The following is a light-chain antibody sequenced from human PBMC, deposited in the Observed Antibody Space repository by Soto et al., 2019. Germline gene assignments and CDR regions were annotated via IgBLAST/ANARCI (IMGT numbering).Light chain of an antibody. V-gene: IGLV1-51*01. J-gene: IGLJ2*01. CDR3: GTWDSSLRVVV. CDR2: DSY. CDR1: SSNIGDHY. Sequence: QSVLTQPPSASAAPGQKVTISCSGSSSNIGDHYVSWYQRLPGTAPKLLIYDSYQRPSGIPDRFYGSKSGTSATLGITGLQTGDEADYYCGTWDSSLRVVVFGGGTKLTVL.